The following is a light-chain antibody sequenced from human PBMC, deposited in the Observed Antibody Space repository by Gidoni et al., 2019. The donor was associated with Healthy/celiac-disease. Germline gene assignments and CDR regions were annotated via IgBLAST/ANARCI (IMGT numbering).Light chain of an antibody. V-gene: IGLV2-11*01. J-gene: IGLJ2*01. Sequence: QSALTQPRPVSGSPGQSVTIYCTGTSSDVGGYNYVSWYQQHPGKAPKLMIYDVSKRPSGVPDRFSGSKSGNTASLTISGLQAEDEADYYCCSYAGSYTFEVFGGGTKLTVL. CDR1: SSDVGGYNY. CDR2: DVS. CDR3: CSYAGSYTFEV.